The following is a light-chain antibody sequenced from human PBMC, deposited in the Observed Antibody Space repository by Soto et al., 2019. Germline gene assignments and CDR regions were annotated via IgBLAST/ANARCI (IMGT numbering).Light chain of an antibody. Sequence: EIVMTQSPATLSVSPGERVTLSCRASQSVSSNLAWYQQKPGQAPRLLIFGASTRATAIPARFGGSGSGTEFTLTISSLQSEDFAVYYCQQYNNWPLTFGGGTKVEV. CDR2: GAS. CDR1: QSVSSN. CDR3: QQYNNWPLT. J-gene: IGKJ4*01. V-gene: IGKV3-15*01.